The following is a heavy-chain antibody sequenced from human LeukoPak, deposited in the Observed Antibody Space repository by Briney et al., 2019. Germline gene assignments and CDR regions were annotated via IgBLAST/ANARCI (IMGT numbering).Heavy chain of an antibody. J-gene: IGHJ4*02. V-gene: IGHV3-64D*06. CDR1: GFTFSSYA. Sequence: PGGSLRLSCSASGFTFSSYAMHWVRQAPGKGLEYVSAISSDGGSTYYPDSVKGRFTMSRDNSKNTLYLQMSSLRAEDTAVYYCVKDYRRWVNYFDYWGQGTLVTVSS. CDR3: VKDYRRWVNYFDY. D-gene: IGHD1-26*01. CDR2: ISSDGGST.